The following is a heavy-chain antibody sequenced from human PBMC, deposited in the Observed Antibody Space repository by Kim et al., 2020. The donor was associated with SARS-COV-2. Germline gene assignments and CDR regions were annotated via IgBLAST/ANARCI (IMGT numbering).Heavy chain of an antibody. V-gene: IGHV7-4-1*02. Sequence: YAQGFTARFVFSLDTSVSTAYLQINSLKAEDTALYYCARVIWGSYRYTDYWGQGTLVTVSS. J-gene: IGHJ4*02. D-gene: IGHD3-16*02. CDR3: ARVIWGSYRYTDY.